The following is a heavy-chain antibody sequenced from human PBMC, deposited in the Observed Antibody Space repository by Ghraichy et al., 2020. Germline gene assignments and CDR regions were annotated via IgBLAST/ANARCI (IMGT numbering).Heavy chain of an antibody. V-gene: IGHV3-30*18. CDR1: GFTFSSYG. J-gene: IGHJ4*02. Sequence: GSLRLSCAASGFTFSSYGMHWVRQAPGKGLEWVAVISYDGSNKYYADSMKGRFTISRDNSKNTLYLQMNSLRAEDTAVYYCAKIGRIVGATTMDYWGQGTLVTVSS. CDR3: AKIGRIVGATTMDY. CDR2: ISYDGSNK. D-gene: IGHD1-26*01.